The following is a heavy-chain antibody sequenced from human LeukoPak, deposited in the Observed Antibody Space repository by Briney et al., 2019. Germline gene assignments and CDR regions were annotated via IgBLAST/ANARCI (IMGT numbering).Heavy chain of an antibody. CDR3: ARGRPYSVSYQRVDY. CDR2: IYYSGST. Sequence: SETLSLTCTVSGHSFSSGDYYWSWIRQPPGKGLEWIGSIYYSGSTYYNPSLKSRVTISVDTSKNQFSLKLRSVTAADTAVYHCARGRPYSVSYQRVDYWGQGTLVTVSS. D-gene: IGHD3-10*01. J-gene: IGHJ4*02. CDR1: GHSFSSGDYY. V-gene: IGHV4-30-4*01.